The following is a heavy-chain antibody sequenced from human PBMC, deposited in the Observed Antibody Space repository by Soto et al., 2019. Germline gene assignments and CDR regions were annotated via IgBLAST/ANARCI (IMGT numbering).Heavy chain of an antibody. D-gene: IGHD5-18*01. CDR3: ASRTGVTAMAYYYYYGMDV. CDR2: IIPIFGTA. V-gene: IGHV1-69*01. CDR1: GGTFSSYA. Sequence: QVQLVQSGAEVKKPGSSVKVSCKASGGTFSSYAISWVRQAPGQGLEWMGGIIPIFGTANYAQKFKGRVTITADESTSPAYMELSSLRSEDTAVYYCASRTGVTAMAYYYYYGMDVWGQGTTVTVSS. J-gene: IGHJ6*02.